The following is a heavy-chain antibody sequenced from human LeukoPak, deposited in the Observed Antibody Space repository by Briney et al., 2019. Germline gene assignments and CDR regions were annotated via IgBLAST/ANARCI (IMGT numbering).Heavy chain of an antibody. V-gene: IGHV1-69*05. CDR1: GVTFSSYA. CDR3: ARSDYGDWAYYGMDV. Sequence: GASVRLSCTASGVTFSSYAISWVRQAPGQGLEWMAVIISIFGTANYADTFQGRFTITRDDSTSTAYLQLSSLRSEDTAVYYCARSDYGDWAYYGMDVSGERAT. CDR2: IISIFGTA. D-gene: IGHD4-17*01. J-gene: IGHJ6*01.